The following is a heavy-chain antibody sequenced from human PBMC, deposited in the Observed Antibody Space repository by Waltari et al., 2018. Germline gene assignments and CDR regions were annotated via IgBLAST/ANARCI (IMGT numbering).Heavy chain of an antibody. CDR3: ARERSYCTGGVCSWDY. CDR2: ISPILGIA. V-gene: IGHV1-69*04. D-gene: IGHD2-8*02. CDR1: GGTFSSYA. J-gene: IGHJ4*02. Sequence: QVQLVQSGAEVKKPGSSVKVSCKASGGTFSSYAISWVRQAPGQGLEWMGGISPILGIANDAQKFQGRVTITADESTSTAYRELSSLRSEDTAVYYCARERSYCTGGVCSWDYWGQGTLVTVSS.